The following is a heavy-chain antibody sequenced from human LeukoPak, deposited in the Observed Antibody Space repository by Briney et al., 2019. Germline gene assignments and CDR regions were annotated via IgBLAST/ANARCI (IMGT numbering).Heavy chain of an antibody. D-gene: IGHD5-18*01. CDR1: GGSISSGSDY. V-gene: IGHV4-61*09. Sequence: SQTLSLTCTVSGGSISSGSDYWSWIRQPAGKELEWIGHIYSSGSTNYNPSLKSRVTISADTSKNQFSLKLTYVTAADTAVYYCASILLTEYSYDYWGQGTLVTVSS. J-gene: IGHJ4*02. CDR2: IYSSGST. CDR3: ASILLTEYSYDY.